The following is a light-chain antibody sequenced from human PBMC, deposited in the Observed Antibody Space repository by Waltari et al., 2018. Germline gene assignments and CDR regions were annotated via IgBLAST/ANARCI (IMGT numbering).Light chain of an antibody. CDR3: QQYHGDSPT. V-gene: IGKV1-5*01. CDR2: DAS. J-gene: IGKJ1*01. Sequence: DTQMTQSPSTLSAYVGARVTITCRAGHNIYNWLAWYQQKQGEAPEFLIYDASSLRSGVPSRFSGSGSGTEFTLTISSLQPGDFATYYCQQYHGDSPTFGQGTRVEIK. CDR1: HNIYNW.